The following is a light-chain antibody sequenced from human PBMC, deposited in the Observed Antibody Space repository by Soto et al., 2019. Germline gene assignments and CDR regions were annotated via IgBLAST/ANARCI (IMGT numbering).Light chain of an antibody. J-gene: IGKJ2*01. CDR1: QSIYSRY. Sequence: EIVLTQSPGTLSSSPGERATLSCRASQSIYSRYLAWYQQRPGQPPRLLIHGAFTRATGISDRFSGSGSGTDFTLTISRLEPEDFAVYYCQQYGESLYTFGQGTKLEIK. CDR2: GAF. CDR3: QQYGESLYT. V-gene: IGKV3-20*01.